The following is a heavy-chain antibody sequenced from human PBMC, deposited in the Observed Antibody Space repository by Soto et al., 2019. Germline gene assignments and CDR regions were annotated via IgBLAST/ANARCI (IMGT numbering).Heavy chain of an antibody. CDR1: GGSFSGYY. D-gene: IGHD3-10*01. V-gene: IGHV4-34*01. CDR3: ARGPFPRITMVGGVVHYYYYGMDV. CDR2: INHSGST. J-gene: IGHJ6*04. Sequence: SETLSLTCAVYGGSFSGYYWSWILQPPGKGLEWIGEINHSGSTNYNPSLKSRVTISVDTSKNQFSLKLSSVTAADTAVYYCARGPFPRITMVGGVVHYYYYGMDVRGKGTTVTVSS.